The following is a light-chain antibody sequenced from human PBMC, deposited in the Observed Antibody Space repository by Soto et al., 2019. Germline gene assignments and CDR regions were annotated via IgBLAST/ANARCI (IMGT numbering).Light chain of an antibody. CDR2: DVS. V-gene: IGLV2-11*01. CDR3: CSYAGSYTYV. CDR1: SSDVGGYNY. J-gene: IGLJ1*01. Sequence: QSALTQPRSVSGSPGQSVTISCTGTSSDVGGYNYVSWYQQHPGKAPKLMIYDVSKRPSGVPDRFSGSKSGNTASLTISGLQAEDEADYYCCSYAGSYTYVFGTGKRSPS.